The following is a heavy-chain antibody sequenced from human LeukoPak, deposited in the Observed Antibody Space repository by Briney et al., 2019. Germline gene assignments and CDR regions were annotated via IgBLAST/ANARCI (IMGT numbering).Heavy chain of an antibody. Sequence: GGSLRLSCAASGLTFSSYAMSWVRQAPGKGLEWVSAISGSGGSTYYADSVKGRFTISSDNSKNTLYLQMNSLRAEDTAVYYCAKDLLAAAVLYCFDYWGQGTLVTVSS. CDR1: GLTFSSYA. V-gene: IGHV3-23*01. CDR2: ISGSGGST. CDR3: AKDLLAAAVLYCFDY. J-gene: IGHJ4*02. D-gene: IGHD6-13*01.